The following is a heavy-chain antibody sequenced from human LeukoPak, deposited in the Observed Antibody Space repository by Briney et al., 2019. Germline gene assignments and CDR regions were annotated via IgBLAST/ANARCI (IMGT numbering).Heavy chain of an antibody. V-gene: IGHV4-59*01. CDR2: IHSSANT. Sequence: SSETLSLTCAVYGGSFSGYYWSWLRQPPGEGLEWLGYIHSSANTNYNPSLKSRVTISVDTSKNQFSLKLSSVTAADTAVYYCARGGTVGNAWDYWGQGTLVTVSS. J-gene: IGHJ4*02. D-gene: IGHD4-23*01. CDR3: ARGGTVGNAWDY. CDR1: GGSFSGYY.